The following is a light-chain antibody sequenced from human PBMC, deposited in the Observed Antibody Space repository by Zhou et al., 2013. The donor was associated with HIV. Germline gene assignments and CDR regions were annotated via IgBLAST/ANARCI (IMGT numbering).Light chain of an antibody. CDR2: GAS. J-gene: IGKJ4*01. Sequence: DIQMTQSPTSLSASVGDRVTITCRPSQTIDNYLNWYQRKPGKAPKLLIYGASILHSGVPLRFSGSGFGTDFTLIISGLQPEDFATYYCQQSYSTPLTFGGGTKVEIK. CDR1: QTIDNY. CDR3: QQSYSTPLT. V-gene: IGKV1-39*01.